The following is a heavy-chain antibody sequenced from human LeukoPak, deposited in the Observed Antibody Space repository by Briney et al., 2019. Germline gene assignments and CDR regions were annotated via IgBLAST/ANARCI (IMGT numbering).Heavy chain of an antibody. V-gene: IGHV4-39*07. Sequence: SETLSLTCTVSGGSISSSSYYWGWIRQPPGKGLEWIGSIYYSGSTYYNPSLKSRVTISVDTSKNQFSLKLSSVTAADTAVYYCAREFSSSWHSWGQGTLVTVSS. CDR1: GGSISSSSYY. CDR3: AREFSSSWHS. CDR2: IYYSGST. D-gene: IGHD6-13*01. J-gene: IGHJ4*02.